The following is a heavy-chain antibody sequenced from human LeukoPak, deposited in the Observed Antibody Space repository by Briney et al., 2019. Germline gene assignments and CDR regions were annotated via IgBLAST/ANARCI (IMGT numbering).Heavy chain of an antibody. CDR3: AKDQDSSSWYNWFDP. D-gene: IGHD6-6*01. V-gene: IGHV3-30*02. CDR2: IRYDGSNK. CDR1: GFTFSSYG. Sequence: GGSLRLSCAASGFTFSSYGMHWVRQAPGKGLEWVAFIRYDGSNKYYADSVKGRFTISRDNSKNTLYLQMNSLRAEDTAVYYCAKDQDSSSWYNWFDPWGQGTLVTVSS. J-gene: IGHJ5*02.